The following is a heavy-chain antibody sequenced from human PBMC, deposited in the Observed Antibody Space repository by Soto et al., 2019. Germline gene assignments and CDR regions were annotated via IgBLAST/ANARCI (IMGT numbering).Heavy chain of an antibody. V-gene: IGHV1-69*01. J-gene: IGHJ4*02. CDR1: GGTSSSYA. CDR3: ASGGTTVNRRFDF. D-gene: IGHD4-4*01. Sequence: QVQVVQSGAEVKKPGSSVRVSCKASGGTSSSYAITWMRQAPGQGLEWMGGIIPILGTTDYAQKFQGRVTFTADESTSTVYMELSSLTSEDTAVYYCASGGTTVNRRFDFWGQGTLVTVSS. CDR2: IIPILGTT.